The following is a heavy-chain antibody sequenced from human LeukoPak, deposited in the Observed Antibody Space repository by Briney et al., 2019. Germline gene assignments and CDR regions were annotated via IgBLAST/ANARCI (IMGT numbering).Heavy chain of an antibody. CDR3: ARDPGGRFLEWLSYLDY. D-gene: IGHD3-3*01. V-gene: IGHV4-61*02. CDR1: GGSISSGSYY. CDR2: IYTSGST. J-gene: IGHJ4*02. Sequence: PSQTLSLTCTVSGGSISSGSYYWGWIRQPAGKGLEWIGRIYTSGSTNYNPSLKSRVTISVDTSKNQFSLQLNSVTPEDTVVYYCARDPGGRFLEWLSYLDYWGQGTLVTVSS.